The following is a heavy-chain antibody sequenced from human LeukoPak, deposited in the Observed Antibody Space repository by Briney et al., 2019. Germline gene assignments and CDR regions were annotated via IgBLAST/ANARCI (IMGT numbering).Heavy chain of an antibody. D-gene: IGHD4-17*01. V-gene: IGHV3-23*01. J-gene: IGHJ4*02. CDR2: ISGSGGST. CDR3: AKVSTVTTSYYFDY. Sequence: PGGSLRLSCAASGFTFSSYAVSWVRQAPGKGLEWVSAISGSGGSTYYADSVKGRFTISRDNSKNTLYLQMNSLRAEDTAVYYCAKVSTVTTSYYFDYWGQGTLVTVSS. CDR1: GFTFSSYA.